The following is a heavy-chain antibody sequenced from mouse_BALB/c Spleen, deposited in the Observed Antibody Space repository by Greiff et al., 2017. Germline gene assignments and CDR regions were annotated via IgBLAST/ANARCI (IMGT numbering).Heavy chain of an antibody. CDR3: ARREVTYYAMDY. CDR1: GYTFTDYA. CDR2: ISTYYGDA. Sequence: QVQLQQSGAELVRPGVSVKISCKGSGYTFTDYAMHWVKQSHAKSLEWIGVISTYYGDASYNQKFKGKATMTVDKSSSTAYMELARLTSEDSAIYYCARREVTYYAMDYWGQGTSVTVSS. V-gene: IGHV1S137*01. J-gene: IGHJ4*01.